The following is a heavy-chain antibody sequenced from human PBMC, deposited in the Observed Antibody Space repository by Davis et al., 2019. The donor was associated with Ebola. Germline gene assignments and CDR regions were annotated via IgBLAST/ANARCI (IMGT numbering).Heavy chain of an antibody. Sequence: GESLKISCKTSGYTFSNYWIGWVRQMPGKGLEWMGIIYPGDSDTRYSPSFQGQVTISADKSISTAYLQWSSLKASDTAMYYCARRAIFGGGSLLEGDAFDIWGQGTMVTVSS. J-gene: IGHJ3*02. D-gene: IGHD3-3*01. V-gene: IGHV5-51*01. CDR3: ARRAIFGGGSLLEGDAFDI. CDR2: IYPGDSDT. CDR1: GYTFSNYW.